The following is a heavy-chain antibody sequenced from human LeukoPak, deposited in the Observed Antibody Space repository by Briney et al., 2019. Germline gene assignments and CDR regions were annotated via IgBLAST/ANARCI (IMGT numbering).Heavy chain of an antibody. CDR1: GGSISSSSYY. CDR2: IYYSGST. D-gene: IGHD5-12*01. J-gene: IGHJ4*02. CDR3: ATGAYDPGNFDY. Sequence: SETLSLTCTVSGGSISSSSYYWGWIRQPPGKGLEWIGSIYYSGSTYYNPSLKSRVTISVDTSKNQFSLKLSSVTAADTAVYYCATGAYDPGNFDYWGQGTLVTVSS. V-gene: IGHV4-39*01.